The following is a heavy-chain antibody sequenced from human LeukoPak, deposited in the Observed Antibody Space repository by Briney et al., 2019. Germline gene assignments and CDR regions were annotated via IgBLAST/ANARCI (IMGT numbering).Heavy chain of an antibody. J-gene: IGHJ5*02. Sequence: GSLRLSCAASGFTFSSYAMSWVRQPPGKGLEWIGEINHSGSTNYNPSLKSRVTISLDTSKNQFSLKLSSVTAADTAVYYCARGYYSFDPWGQGTLVTVSS. CDR3: ARGYYSFDP. V-gene: IGHV4-34*01. CDR1: GFTFSSYA. D-gene: IGHD3-10*01. CDR2: INHSGST.